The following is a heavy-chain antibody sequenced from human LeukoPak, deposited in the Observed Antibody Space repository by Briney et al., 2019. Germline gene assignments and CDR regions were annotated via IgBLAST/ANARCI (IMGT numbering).Heavy chain of an antibody. CDR2: INPNSGGT. Sequence: ASVKVSCKASGYTFTGYYMHWVRQAPGQGLEWMGRINPNSGGTNYAQKFQGRVTMTRDTSISTAYMELCRLRSDDTAVYYCARDFCGGDCYSDRYFDLWGRGTLVTVSS. V-gene: IGHV1-2*06. CDR3: ARDFCGGDCYSDRYFDL. J-gene: IGHJ2*01. CDR1: GYTFTGYY. D-gene: IGHD2-21*02.